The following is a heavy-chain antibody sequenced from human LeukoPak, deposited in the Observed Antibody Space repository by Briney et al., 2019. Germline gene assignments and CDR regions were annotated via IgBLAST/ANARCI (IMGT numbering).Heavy chain of an antibody. CDR2: IYHSGST. CDR1: GFSISSDYY. CDR3: YKHPSEEQSPYYFDY. Sequence: SETLSLTCAVSGFSISSDYYWGGIRQPPGNGLEWIGSIYHSGSTYYNPSLKSRVTMSVDTSRNQFSLTLTSVATADTSGYYRYKHPSEEQSPYYFDYWGERTLVTVSS. V-gene: IGHV4-38-2*01. D-gene: IGHD6-19*01. J-gene: IGHJ4*02.